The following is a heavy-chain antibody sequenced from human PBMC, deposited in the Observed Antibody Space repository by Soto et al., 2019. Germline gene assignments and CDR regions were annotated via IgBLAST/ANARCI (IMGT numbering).Heavy chain of an antibody. CDR1: GGTFSNSA. CDR3: ARAQTTVTSSPGFHT. J-gene: IGHJ5*02. Sequence: QVQLVQSGAEVKKPGSSVKVSCKASGGTFSNSAINWVRQAPGQGLEGVGGIIPIFDITAYAQKFQGRVTITAGRSTNTAYMELRNLRSDDTAVYYCARAQTTVTSSPGFHTWGQGTLVTVSS. CDR2: IIPIFDIT. D-gene: IGHD4-17*01. V-gene: IGHV1-69*17.